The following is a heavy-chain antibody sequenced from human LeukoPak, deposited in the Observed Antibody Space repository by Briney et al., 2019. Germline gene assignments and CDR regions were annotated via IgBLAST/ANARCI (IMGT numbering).Heavy chain of an antibody. Sequence: TGGSLRLSCAASAFTFSSYEMNWDRQAPGKGLEWVSYISSSGSTIYYADSVKGRFTISRDNAKNSLYLQMNSLRAEDTAVYYCGRVARGYSYGPFDYWGQGTLVTVSS. CDR3: GRVARGYSYGPFDY. J-gene: IGHJ4*02. D-gene: IGHD5-18*01. CDR2: ISSSGSTI. CDR1: AFTFSSYE. V-gene: IGHV3-48*03.